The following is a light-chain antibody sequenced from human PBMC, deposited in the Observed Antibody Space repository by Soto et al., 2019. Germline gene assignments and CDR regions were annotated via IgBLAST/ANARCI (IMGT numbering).Light chain of an antibody. Sequence: AVQMTQSPSTLSASVGDRVTITCRASQGIRNDLGWYQQKPGKAPKLLIYGASSLQSRVPSRFSGSGSGTDFTLTISSLQPEDFATYYCLQDYSYPFTFGPGTKVDIK. V-gene: IGKV1-6*01. J-gene: IGKJ3*01. CDR1: QGIRND. CDR3: LQDYSYPFT. CDR2: GAS.